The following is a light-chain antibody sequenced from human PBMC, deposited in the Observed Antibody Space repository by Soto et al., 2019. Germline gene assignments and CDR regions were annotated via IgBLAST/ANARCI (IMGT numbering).Light chain of an antibody. CDR3: QQSNNWPPLT. CDR1: QSVAGN. Sequence: EIALTQSPATLSVSSGERATLSCRASQSVAGNLAWYQQKPGQPPRLLIYGVSTRATGVPARFSGSGSETDFSLTISSLQIEDFALYYCQQSNNWPPLTFGGGTKVDIK. V-gene: IGKV3-15*01. J-gene: IGKJ4*01. CDR2: GVS.